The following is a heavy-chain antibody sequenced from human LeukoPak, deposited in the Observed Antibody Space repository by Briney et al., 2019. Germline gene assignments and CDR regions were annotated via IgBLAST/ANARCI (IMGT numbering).Heavy chain of an antibody. CDR2: VNLNSGNT. Sequence: ASVKVSCKASGYTFTSYDINWVRQATGQGLEWMGWVNLNSGNTGYAQKFQGRVTITRNTSIGTAYMELSSLRSEDTAMYYCARGRAADYWGQGTLVTVSS. D-gene: IGHD6-25*01. V-gene: IGHV1-8*03. CDR1: GYTFTSYD. J-gene: IGHJ4*02. CDR3: ARGRAADY.